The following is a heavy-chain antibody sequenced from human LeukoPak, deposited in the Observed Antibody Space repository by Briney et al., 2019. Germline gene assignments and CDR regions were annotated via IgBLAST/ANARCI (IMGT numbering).Heavy chain of an antibody. CDR3: ARVPNYDSSGYYYGRDAFDI. D-gene: IGHD3-22*01. V-gene: IGHV3-7*01. J-gene: IGHJ3*02. CDR2: IKQDGSEK. Sequence: GGSLRLSCAASGFTFSSYWMHWVRQAPGKGLEWVANIKQDGSEKYYVDSVKGRFTISRDNAKNSLYLQMNSLRAEDTAVYYCARVPNYDSSGYYYGRDAFDIWGQGTMVTVSS. CDR1: GFTFSSYW.